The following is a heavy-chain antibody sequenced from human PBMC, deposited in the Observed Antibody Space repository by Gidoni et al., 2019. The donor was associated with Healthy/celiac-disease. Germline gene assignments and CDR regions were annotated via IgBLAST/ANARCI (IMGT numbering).Heavy chain of an antibody. CDR3: ARDFGGSGGWFDP. J-gene: IGHJ5*02. Sequence: QVQLQESGPGLVKPSETLSLTCTVSGGSISSYYWSWIRQPPGKGLEWIGYIYYSGSTNYNPSLKSRVTISVDTSKNQFSLKLSSVTAADTAVYYCARDFGGSGGWFDPWGQGTLVTVSS. D-gene: IGHD2-15*01. CDR1: GGSISSYY. V-gene: IGHV4-59*01. CDR2: IYYSGST.